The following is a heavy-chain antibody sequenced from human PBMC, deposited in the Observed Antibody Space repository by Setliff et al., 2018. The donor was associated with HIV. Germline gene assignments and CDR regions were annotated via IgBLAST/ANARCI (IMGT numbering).Heavy chain of an antibody. CDR1: GGSISSGGYY. D-gene: IGHD3-22*01. CDR3: ARGAAQDSSGYYYDSSGYYIDH. Sequence: PSETLSLTCTVSGGSISSGGYYWSWIRQHPGKGLEWIGYIYYSGSTYYNPSLKSRVTISGDTSKNQFSLKLSSVTAADTAVYYCARGAAQDSSGYYYDSSGYYIDHWGQGTLVTVSS. J-gene: IGHJ4*02. V-gene: IGHV4-31*03. CDR2: IYYSGST.